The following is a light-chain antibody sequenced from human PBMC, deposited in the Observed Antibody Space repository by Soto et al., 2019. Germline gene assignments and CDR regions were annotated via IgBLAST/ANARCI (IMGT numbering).Light chain of an antibody. Sequence: EIVLTQSPVTLSVSPGERATLSCRASQSVSNNLAWYQQKPGQAPRLLIHGASTRATGIPVRFSGSGSGTEFTLTISSLQSEDFAIYYCQRQSNWPRTFGQGTKVEIK. CDR2: GAS. CDR3: QRQSNWPRT. J-gene: IGKJ1*01. V-gene: IGKV3-15*01. CDR1: QSVSNN.